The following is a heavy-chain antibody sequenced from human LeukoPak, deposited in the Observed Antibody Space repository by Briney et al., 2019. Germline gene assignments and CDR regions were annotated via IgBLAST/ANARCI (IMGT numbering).Heavy chain of an antibody. Sequence: GGSLRLSCAASGFTFRSYGMHWVRQAPGKGLEWVAFIRYDGTNKYYADSVKGRFTISRDNSKNTLYLQMNSLRSEDTAVYFCAREDSSGYYYEDYFQHWGQGTLVTVSS. CDR3: AREDSSGYYYEDYFQH. CDR2: IRYDGTNK. V-gene: IGHV3-30*02. CDR1: GFTFRSYG. J-gene: IGHJ1*01. D-gene: IGHD3-22*01.